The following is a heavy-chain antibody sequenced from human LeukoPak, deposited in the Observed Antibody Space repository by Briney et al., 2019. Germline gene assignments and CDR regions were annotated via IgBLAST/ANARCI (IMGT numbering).Heavy chain of an antibody. J-gene: IGHJ4*02. CDR2: ISYDGSNK. D-gene: IGHD3-22*01. CDR1: GFTFSSYG. CDR3: AKDRYYYDSSGSIYFDY. V-gene: IGHV3-30*18. Sequence: GESLRLSCAASGFTFSSYGMHWVRQAPGKGLEWVAVISYDGSNKYYADSVKGRFTISRDNSKNTLYLQMNSLRAEDTAVYYCAKDRYYYDSSGSIYFDYWGQGTLVTVSS.